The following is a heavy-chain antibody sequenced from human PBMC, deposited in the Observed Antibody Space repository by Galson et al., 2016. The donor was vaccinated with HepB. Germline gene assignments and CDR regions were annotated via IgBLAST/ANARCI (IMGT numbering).Heavy chain of an antibody. CDR1: GFSLSTSGVG. Sequence: PALVKPTQTLTLTCTFSGFSLSTSGVGVGWIRQPPGRALEWLALIFWNDDKRYSPSLKSRLTTTKDTSKNHVVLTVTNMDPVDTATYYCARFGTEITPGGPFDSWGQGTLVTVSS. CDR2: IFWNDDK. J-gene: IGHJ4*02. CDR3: ARFGTEITPGGPFDS. V-gene: IGHV2-5*01. D-gene: IGHD4-23*01.